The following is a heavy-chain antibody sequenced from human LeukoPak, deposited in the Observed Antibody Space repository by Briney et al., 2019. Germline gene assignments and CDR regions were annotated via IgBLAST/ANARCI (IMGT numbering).Heavy chain of an antibody. Sequence: GGSLRLSCAASGLTFRNAWMSWVRQAPGKGLEWVGRIKSKTDGGTTDYAAPVKGRFTISGDDSKNTLYLQMSSLKTEDTAVYYCTTDLVSGYYYWGQGTLVTVSS. J-gene: IGHJ4*02. CDR1: GLTFRNAW. CDR3: TTDLVSGYYY. V-gene: IGHV3-15*01. D-gene: IGHD3-3*01. CDR2: IKSKTDGGTT.